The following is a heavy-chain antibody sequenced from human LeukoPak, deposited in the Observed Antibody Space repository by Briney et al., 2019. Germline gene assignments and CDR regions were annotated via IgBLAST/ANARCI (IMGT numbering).Heavy chain of an antibody. CDR2: IYYSGST. CDR1: GGSISSSSYY. Sequence: SETLSLTCTVSGGSISSSSYYWGWIRQPPGKGLEWIGSIYYSGSTYYNPSLKSRVTISVDTSKNQFSLKLSSVSAADTAVYYCARARWHYKRRYCSGGSCYPGRYYFDYWGQGTLVTVSS. J-gene: IGHJ4*02. D-gene: IGHD2-15*01. V-gene: IGHV4-39*07. CDR3: ARARWHYKRRYCSGGSCYPGRYYFDY.